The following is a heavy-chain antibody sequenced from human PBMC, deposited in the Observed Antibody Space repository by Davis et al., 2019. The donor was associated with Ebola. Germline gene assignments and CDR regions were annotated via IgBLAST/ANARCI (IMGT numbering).Heavy chain of an antibody. CDR2: ISSSGSAI. CDR3: ARDFWSGYSPVDY. V-gene: IGHV3-48*03. Sequence: PGGSLRLSCAASGFTFTSYEMNWVRQAPGKGLEWVSYISSSGSAIYYADSVKGRFTISRDNAKNSLYLQMNSLRAEDTAVYYCARDFWSGYSPVDYWGQGTLVTVSS. D-gene: IGHD3-3*01. J-gene: IGHJ4*02. CDR1: GFTFTSYE.